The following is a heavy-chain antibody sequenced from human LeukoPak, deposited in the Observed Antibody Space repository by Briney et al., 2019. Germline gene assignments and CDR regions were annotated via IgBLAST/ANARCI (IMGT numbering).Heavy chain of an antibody. Sequence: PGGSLRLSCAASGFTFSDYYMSWIRQAPGKGLEWVSAISGSGGSTYYADSVKGRFTISRDNSKNTLYLQMNSLRAEDTAVYYCAKYRITMIVVGGAFDIWGQGTMVTVSS. CDR2: ISGSGGST. CDR3: AKYRITMIVVGGAFDI. V-gene: IGHV3-23*01. CDR1: GFTFSDYY. J-gene: IGHJ3*02. D-gene: IGHD3-22*01.